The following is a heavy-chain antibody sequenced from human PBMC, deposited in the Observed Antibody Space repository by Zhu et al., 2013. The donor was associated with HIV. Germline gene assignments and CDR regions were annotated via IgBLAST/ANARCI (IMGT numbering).Heavy chain of an antibody. V-gene: IGHV1-46*03. CDR1: GGTFSSYA. CDR3: GRGPVATATVKSPDY. Sequence: QVQLVQSGAEVKKPGSSVKVSCKASGGTFSSYAISWLRQAPGQGLEWMGIINPSGGATMYSQKFQGRVTMTRDTSTNTVYMELNSLRSEDTAVYYCGRGPVATATVKSPDYWGQGTLLTVSS. D-gene: IGHD5-18*01. CDR2: INPSGGAT. J-gene: IGHJ4*02.